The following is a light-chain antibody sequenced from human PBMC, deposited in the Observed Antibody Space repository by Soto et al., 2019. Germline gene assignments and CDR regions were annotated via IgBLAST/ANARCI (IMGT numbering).Light chain of an antibody. CDR1: QSISSW. Sequence: DIQMTQSPSTLSASVVDRVTITFRASQSISSWLAWYQQKPGKAPKLHIYDASSFESGVPSRFSGSGSGTEFTLTISSLQPDDFATYYCQQYNSYSFGQGTKVDIK. V-gene: IGKV1-5*01. CDR3: QQYNSYS. J-gene: IGKJ1*01. CDR2: DAS.